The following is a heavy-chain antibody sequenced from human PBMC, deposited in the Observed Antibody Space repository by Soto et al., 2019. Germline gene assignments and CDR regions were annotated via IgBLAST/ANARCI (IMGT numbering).Heavy chain of an antibody. CDR3: ARESKWYGGQYFQD. J-gene: IGHJ1*01. CDR2: ISGSGDKT. CDR1: GFTFQYYA. D-gene: IGHD2-8*01. Sequence: EVQLLQSGGGLAQPGTSLRLSCAASGFTFQYYAMTWVRQAPGKGLEWASTISGSGDKTDYADSVKGRFRVSRDNSKDTLYLQMDSLRADDTALYYCARESKWYGGQYFQDWGQGTLVTVSS. V-gene: IGHV3-23*01.